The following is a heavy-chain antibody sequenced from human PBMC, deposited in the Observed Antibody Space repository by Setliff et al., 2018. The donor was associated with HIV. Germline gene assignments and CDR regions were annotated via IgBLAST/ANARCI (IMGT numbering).Heavy chain of an antibody. CDR3: ASHFGYCSSTSCEGY. V-gene: IGHV3-48*03. J-gene: IGHJ4*02. CDR2: ISRSGNTI. CDR1: GFTFSSYE. Sequence: LRLSCAASGFTFSSYEMTWVRQAPGKGLEWVSYISRSGNTIYYADSVRGRFTISRDDAEKSVYLQMNSLRAEDTAVYYCASHFGYCSSTSCEGYWGQGALVTVSS. D-gene: IGHD2-2*01.